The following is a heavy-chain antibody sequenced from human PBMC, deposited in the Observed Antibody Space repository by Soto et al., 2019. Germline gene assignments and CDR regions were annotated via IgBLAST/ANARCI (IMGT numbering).Heavy chain of an antibody. CDR1: GFTFSSYA. V-gene: IGHV3-23*01. CDR2: ISGSGNYI. J-gene: IGHJ4*02. CDR3: TKDENWAFGF. D-gene: IGHD7-27*01. Sequence: PGGSLRLSCAASGFTFSSYAMRWVRQAPGKGLEWVSSISGSGNYIYYAASVRGRFTISRDNSKNTLYLQMNSLRAEDTAVYYCTKDENWAFGFWGQGSLVTVSS.